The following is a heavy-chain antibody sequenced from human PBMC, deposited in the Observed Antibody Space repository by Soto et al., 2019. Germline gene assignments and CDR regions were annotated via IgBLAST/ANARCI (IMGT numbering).Heavy chain of an antibody. D-gene: IGHD1-26*01. J-gene: IGHJ5*02. CDR2: FDLEDGET. CDR3: ATIVGALYSWFDP. V-gene: IGHV1-24*01. CDR1: GYTLTELS. Sequence: ASVKVSCKVSGYTLTELSMHWVRPAPGKGLEWMGGFDLEDGETIHSHMFQGRVTTTEDTSTDTAYMEMSSLRSEATAVYYCATIVGALYSWFDPWGQGTLVTVSS.